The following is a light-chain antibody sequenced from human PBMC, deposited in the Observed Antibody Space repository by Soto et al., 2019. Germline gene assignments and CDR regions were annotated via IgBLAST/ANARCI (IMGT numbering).Light chain of an antibody. CDR2: AAS. CDR1: ESVTSTY. CDR3: QLFGSSPRYT. Sequence: IVLTQSPGTLSLSPGERATLSCRTSESVTSTYLAWYQQKPGQPPRLLIYAASSRATGIPDRFSGSGSGTDFTLTISRLEPEDFAVYFCQLFGSSPRYTFGRGTKLEIK. J-gene: IGKJ2*01. V-gene: IGKV3-20*01.